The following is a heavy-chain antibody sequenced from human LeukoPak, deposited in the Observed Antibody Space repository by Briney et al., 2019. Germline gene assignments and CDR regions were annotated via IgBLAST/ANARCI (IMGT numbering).Heavy chain of an antibody. V-gene: IGHV4-39*01. J-gene: IGHJ4*02. D-gene: IGHD6-19*01. Sequence: SETLSLTCTVSGGSISSSSYYWGWIRQPPGMGLEWIGSIYYSGSTYYNPSLKSRVTISVDTSKNQFSLKLSSVTAADTAVYYCARHPTPYSSGWYLGYFDYWGQGTLVTVSS. CDR1: GGSISSSSYY. CDR3: ARHPTPYSSGWYLGYFDY. CDR2: IYYSGST.